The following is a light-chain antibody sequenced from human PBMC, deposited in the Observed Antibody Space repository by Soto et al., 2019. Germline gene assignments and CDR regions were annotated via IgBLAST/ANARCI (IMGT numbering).Light chain of an antibody. J-gene: IGLJ1*01. CDR2: DVS. CDR1: SSDVGGYNY. V-gene: IGLV2-14*01. CDR3: SSYTSSSTRV. Sequence: QSALTQPASVSRSPGQSITISCTGTSSDVGGYNYVSWYQQHPGKAPKLMIYDVSNRPSGVSNRFSGSKSGHTASLTISGLQAEDESDYYCSSYTSSSTRVFGTGTKLTIL.